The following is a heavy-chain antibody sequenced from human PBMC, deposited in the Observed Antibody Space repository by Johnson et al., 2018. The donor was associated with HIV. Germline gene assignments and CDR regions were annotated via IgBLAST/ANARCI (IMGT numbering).Heavy chain of an antibody. V-gene: IGHV3-30*19. CDR3: ARGGIIHDAFDI. J-gene: IGHJ3*02. CDR1: EFTFSSYD. CDR2: ISYDGSNK. D-gene: IGHD1-1*01. Sequence: QEQLVESGGGVVQPGRSLRLSCAASEFTFSSYDMHWVRQAPGKGLEWVAVISYDGSNKYYADSVKGRFTISRDNSKNTLYLQMSSLRAEDTAVYYCARGGIIHDAFDIWGQGTMVTVSS.